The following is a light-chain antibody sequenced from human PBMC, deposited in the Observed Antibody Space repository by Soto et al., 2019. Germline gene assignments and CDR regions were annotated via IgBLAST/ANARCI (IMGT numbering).Light chain of an antibody. CDR1: QSIGDS. CDR2: QAS. V-gene: IGKV1-5*03. CDR3: QQYNGYWT. Sequence: DIKMTQSPSTLSASVGDRVTITCRASQSIGDSLAWYQQKPGKAPKLLIYQASSLKSGVPSRFSGSGSGTEFTLTISSLQRDDFATYYCQQYNGYWTFGQGTKVEIK. J-gene: IGKJ1*01.